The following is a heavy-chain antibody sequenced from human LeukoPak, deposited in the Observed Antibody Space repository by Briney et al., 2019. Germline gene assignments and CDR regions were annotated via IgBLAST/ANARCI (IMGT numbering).Heavy chain of an antibody. V-gene: IGHV3-7*02. CDR1: GFTLSTFW. CDR3: ASGGTTGTGPDY. J-gene: IGHJ4*02. Sequence: GGSLRLSCAASGFTLSTFWMSWVRQAPGKGPEWVANIKQDGSEKYYVESVKGRFTISRDNVKNSLYLQMNSLRVEDTAVYYCASGGTTGTGPDYWGQGTLVTVSS. CDR2: IKQDGSEK. D-gene: IGHD1-1*01.